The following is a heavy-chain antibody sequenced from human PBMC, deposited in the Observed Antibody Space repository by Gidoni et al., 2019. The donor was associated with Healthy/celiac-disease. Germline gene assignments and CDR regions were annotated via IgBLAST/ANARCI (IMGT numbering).Heavy chain of an antibody. Sequence: QVQLVESGGGVVQPGRSLRLSCAASGFTFSSYAMHWVRQAPGKGLEWVAVISYDGSNKYYADSVKGRFTISRDNSKNTLYLQMNSLRAEDTAVYYCARERYSGSYNWFDPWGQGTLVTVSS. CDR1: GFTFSSYA. D-gene: IGHD1-26*01. CDR3: ARERYSGSYNWFDP. J-gene: IGHJ5*02. CDR2: ISYDGSNK. V-gene: IGHV3-30-3*01.